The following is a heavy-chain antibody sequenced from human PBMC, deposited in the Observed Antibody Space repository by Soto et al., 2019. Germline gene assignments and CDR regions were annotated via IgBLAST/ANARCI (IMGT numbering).Heavy chain of an antibody. CDR3: AAERGFLKRYCSSTSCYTGEGAYYYYGMDV. J-gene: IGHJ6*02. D-gene: IGHD2-2*02. Sequence: ASVKVSCKASGFTFTSSAVQWVRQARGQRLEWIGWIVVGSGNTNYAQKFQERVTITRDMSTSTAYMELSSLRSEDTAVYYCAAERGFLKRYCSSTSCYTGEGAYYYYGMDVWGQGTTVTVSS. CDR2: IVVGSGNT. V-gene: IGHV1-58*01. CDR1: GFTFTSSA.